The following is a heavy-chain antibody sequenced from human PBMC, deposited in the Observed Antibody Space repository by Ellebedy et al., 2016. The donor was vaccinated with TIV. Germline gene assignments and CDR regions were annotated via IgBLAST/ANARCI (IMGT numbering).Heavy chain of an antibody. CDR3: ARGRGTYKEYYQS. J-gene: IGHJ1*01. CDR1: GFIFSSYA. V-gene: IGHV3-30-3*01. D-gene: IGHD1-26*01. Sequence: GESLKISCGASGFIFSSYAMHWVRQAPGKGLEWVAVISSDGSDKFYPDSVKGRLTISRDTPRNTLYLQMNSLRAEDTAVYYCARGRGTYKEYYQSWGQGTLVIVSS. CDR2: ISSDGSDK.